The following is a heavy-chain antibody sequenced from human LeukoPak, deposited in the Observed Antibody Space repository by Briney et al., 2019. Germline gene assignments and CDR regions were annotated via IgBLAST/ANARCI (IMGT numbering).Heavy chain of an antibody. V-gene: IGHV4-39*07. D-gene: IGHD1-14*01. CDR3: ASHNTGRVSFDY. J-gene: IGHJ4*02. Sequence: SETLSLTCTVSGGSISSSSYYWGWIRQPPGKGLEWIGSIYYSGSTYYNPSLKSRVTISVDTSKNQFSLKLSSVTAADTAVYYCASHNTGRVSFDYWGQGTLVTVSS. CDR2: IYYSGST. CDR1: GGSISSSSYY.